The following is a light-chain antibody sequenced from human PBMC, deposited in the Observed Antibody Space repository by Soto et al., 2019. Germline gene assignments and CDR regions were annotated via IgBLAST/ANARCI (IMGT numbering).Light chain of an antibody. J-gene: IGLJ3*02. CDR3: QTADNSGTFLL. Sequence: SYELTQPPSVSVAPGQTARIPCEGDNIGRYSVHWYQQKSGQAPVLVVYDDSDRPSGIPERFSGSRSGTTGTLTISGVRAEDEADYYCQTADNSGTFLLFAGGTK. CDR1: NIGRYS. V-gene: IGLV3-21*02. CDR2: DDS.